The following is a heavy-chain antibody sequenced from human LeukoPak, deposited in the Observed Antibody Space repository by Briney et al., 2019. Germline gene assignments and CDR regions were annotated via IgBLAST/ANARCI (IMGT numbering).Heavy chain of an antibody. CDR1: GGTFSSYA. CDR2: IIPIFGTA. V-gene: IGHV1-69*05. D-gene: IGHD2-2*01. CDR3: ARAAYCSSTSCNEGWFDP. Sequence: ASVKVSFKASGGTFSSYAISWVRHAPGQGLEWMGGIIPIFGTANYAQKCQGRVTITTDESTSTAYMELSSLRPEDTAVYYCARAAYCSSTSCNEGWFDPWGQGTLVTVSS. J-gene: IGHJ5*02.